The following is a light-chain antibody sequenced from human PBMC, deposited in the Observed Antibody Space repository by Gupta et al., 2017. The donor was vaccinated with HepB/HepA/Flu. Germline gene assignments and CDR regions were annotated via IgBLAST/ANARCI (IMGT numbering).Light chain of an antibody. CDR1: HSIGPW. CDR3: QQYNVYWT. CDR2: KAS. J-gene: IGKJ1*01. V-gene: IGKV1-5*03. Sequence: DIQMTQSPSTLSASVGDRVTITCRASHSIGPWLAWYQQKPGKAPKLLIYKASFLESGVSSRFSGSVSGTEFTLTISSLQPDDFATYYCQQYNVYWTFGQGTKVEIK.